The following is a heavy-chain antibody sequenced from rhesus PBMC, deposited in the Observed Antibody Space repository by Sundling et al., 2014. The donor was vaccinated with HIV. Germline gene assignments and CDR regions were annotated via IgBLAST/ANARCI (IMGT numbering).Heavy chain of an antibody. J-gene: IGHJ4*01. CDR2: IYGSDGTT. Sequence: QVQLQESGPGLLKPSETLPLTCTVSGASISSNYWSWIRQVPGKGLEWIGRIYGSDGTTDYNPSLKRRVTISTDTSNNQFSLNLISVTAADTAVYYCARPREYRYNYDYWGQGVLVTVSS. CDR3: ARPREYRYNYDY. V-gene: IGHV4S2*01. D-gene: IGHD5-12*01. CDR1: GASISSNY.